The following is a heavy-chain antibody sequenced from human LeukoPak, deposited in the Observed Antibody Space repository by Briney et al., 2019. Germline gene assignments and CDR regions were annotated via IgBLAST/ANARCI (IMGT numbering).Heavy chain of an antibody. Sequence: PSETLSLTCAVYGGSFSGYYWSWIRQPPGKGLEWIGEINHSGSTNYNPSLKSRVTISVDTSKNQFSLKLSSVTAADTAVYYCARGLDCSSTSCYGLYYFDYWGQGTLVTVSS. J-gene: IGHJ4*02. CDR2: INHSGST. V-gene: IGHV4-34*01. CDR3: ARGLDCSSTSCYGLYYFDY. D-gene: IGHD2-2*01. CDR1: GGSFSGYY.